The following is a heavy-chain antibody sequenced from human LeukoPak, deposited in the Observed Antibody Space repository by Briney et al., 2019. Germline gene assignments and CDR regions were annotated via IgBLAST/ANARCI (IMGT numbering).Heavy chain of an antibody. J-gene: IGHJ4*02. D-gene: IGHD2-8*01. CDR1: GFTFSSYS. V-gene: IGHV3-21*01. CDR3: ARGPTNGQAFDY. Sequence: GGSPTLSCPASGFTFSSYSMNWVRQAPGRGLEWVSSISSSSSYIYYADSVKGRFTISRDNAKNSLYLQMNSLRAEDTAVYYCARGPTNGQAFDYWGQGTLVSVSS. CDR2: ISSSSSYI.